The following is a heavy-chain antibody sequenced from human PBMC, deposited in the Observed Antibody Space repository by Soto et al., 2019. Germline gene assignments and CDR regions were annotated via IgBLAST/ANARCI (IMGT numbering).Heavy chain of an antibody. CDR3: ALWGFRDGNNSKYNYSGMDV. CDR2: IIPIFGTA. V-gene: IGHV1-69*01. Sequence: VQLVQSGAEVKKPGSSVKLSCKASGGTFNRYPISWVRQAPGQGLEWMGGIIPIFGTANYAQKFQGRVAIIADESTRAAYMELRSLRSEDTAVYYCALWGFRDGNNSKYNYSGMDVWGQGTTVTVSS. CDR1: GGTFNRYP. J-gene: IGHJ6*02. D-gene: IGHD1-1*01.